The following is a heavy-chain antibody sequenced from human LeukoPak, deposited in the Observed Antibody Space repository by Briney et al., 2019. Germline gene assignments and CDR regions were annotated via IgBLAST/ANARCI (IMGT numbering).Heavy chain of an antibody. D-gene: IGHD2-15*01. CDR1: GCTFGSFS. V-gene: IGHV3-21*01. CDR3: ARDPGRSGGSCYSDY. CDR2: ISSSGSGTYI. Sequence: PGGSLRLSCAASGCTFGSFSMTWVRQAPGKGLEWVSTISSSGSGTYIYYADSVKGRFTISRDNAKNSLYLQMNSLRAEDTAVYYCARDPGRSGGSCYSDYWGQGTLVTVSS. J-gene: IGHJ4*02.